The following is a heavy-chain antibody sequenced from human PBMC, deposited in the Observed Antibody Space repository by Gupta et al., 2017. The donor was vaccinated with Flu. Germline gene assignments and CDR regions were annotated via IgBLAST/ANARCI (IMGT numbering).Heavy chain of an antibody. D-gene: IGHD6-19*01. V-gene: IGHV3-48*01. CDR3: ARDRPYGSGWYGYFQH. CDR2: ISSSSITI. Sequence: PGKGLEWVSYISSSSITIYYADSVKGRFTISRDNAKNSLYLQMNSLRAEDTAVYYCARDRPYGSGWYGYFQHWGQGTLVTVSS. J-gene: IGHJ1*01.